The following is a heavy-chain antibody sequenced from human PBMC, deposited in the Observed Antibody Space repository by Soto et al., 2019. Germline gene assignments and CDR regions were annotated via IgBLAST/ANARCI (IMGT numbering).Heavy chain of an antibody. CDR1: GFTFSSYG. CDR2: ISYDGSNK. D-gene: IGHD2-8*01. CDR3: AKDHEVYCTNGVCYLGGFDY. J-gene: IGHJ4*02. Sequence: GGSLRLSCAASGFTFSSYGMHWVRQAPGKGLEWVAVISYDGSNKYYADSVKGRFTISRDNSKNTLYLQMNSLRAEDTAVYYCAKDHEVYCTNGVCYLGGFDYWGQGTLVTVSS. V-gene: IGHV3-30*18.